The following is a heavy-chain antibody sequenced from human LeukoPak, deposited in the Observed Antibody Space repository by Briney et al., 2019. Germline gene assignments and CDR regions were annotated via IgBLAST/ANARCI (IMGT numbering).Heavy chain of an antibody. CDR2: INHSGST. Sequence: SETLSLTCAVYGGSFSGYYWSWIRQPPGKGLEWIGEINHSGSTNYNPSLKSRVTISLDTSKNQFSLKLSSVTAADTAVYYCARGSGLYDSSGYYYRNWGQGTLVTVSS. J-gene: IGHJ4*02. V-gene: IGHV4-34*01. D-gene: IGHD3-22*01. CDR3: ARGSGLYDSSGYYYRN. CDR1: GGSFSGYY.